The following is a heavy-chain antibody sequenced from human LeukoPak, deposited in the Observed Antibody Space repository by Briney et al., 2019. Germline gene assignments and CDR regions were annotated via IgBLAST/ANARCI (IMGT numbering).Heavy chain of an antibody. V-gene: IGHV3-74*01. D-gene: IGHD6-13*01. J-gene: IGHJ3*02. CDR1: GNYW. CDR3: ARDQIEYSRYPDAFDI. CDR2: INSDGSWT. Sequence: GGSLRLSCAASGNYWMHWVRQAPGKGLVWVSHINSDGSWTGYADSLKGRFTISRDNAKNSLYLQMNSLRAEDTALYYCARDQIEYSRYPDAFDIWGQGTMVTVSS.